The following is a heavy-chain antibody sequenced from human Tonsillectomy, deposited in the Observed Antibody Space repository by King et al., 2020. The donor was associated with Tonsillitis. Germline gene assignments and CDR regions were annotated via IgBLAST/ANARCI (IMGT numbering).Heavy chain of an antibody. CDR2: ISYDGSNE. V-gene: IGHV3-30*18. CDR1: GFTFSSYG. CDR3: AKTDYGGNYGAFDI. Sequence: VQLVESGGGVVQPGRSLRLSCEASGFTFSSYGMHWVRQAPGKGLEWVALISYDGSNEHYADSVKGRFTISRANSQNTLYLQMNSLRAEDTAVYYCAKTDYGGNYGAFDIWGQGTRVTVSS. J-gene: IGHJ3*02. D-gene: IGHD4-23*01.